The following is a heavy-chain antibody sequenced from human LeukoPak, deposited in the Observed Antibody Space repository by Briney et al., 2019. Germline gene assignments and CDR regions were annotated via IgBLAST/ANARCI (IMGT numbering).Heavy chain of an antibody. D-gene: IGHD5-18*01. CDR1: GFRFRNHW. Sequence: GGSLRLSCEASGFRFRNHWMNWVRQAPGKGLEWVANIKEDGSEKYYVDSVKGRFTISRDNSKNTLYLQMGSLRAEDMAVYYCARGRGYSYGKGIDYWGQGTLVTVSS. CDR3: ARGRGYSYGKGIDY. J-gene: IGHJ4*02. CDR2: IKEDGSEK. V-gene: IGHV3-7*01.